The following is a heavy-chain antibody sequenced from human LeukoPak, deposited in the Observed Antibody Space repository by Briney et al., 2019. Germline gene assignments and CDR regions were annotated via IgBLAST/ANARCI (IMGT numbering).Heavy chain of an antibody. Sequence: ASVKVSCKASGYTFTSYGISWVRQAPGQGLEWMGWISAYNGNTNYAQKLQGRVTMTTDTSTSTAYMELRSLRSDDTAVYYCARAYTFGGVIVPYYFDYWGQGTLVTVSS. CDR2: ISAYNGNT. CDR1: GYTFTSYG. J-gene: IGHJ4*02. D-gene: IGHD3-16*02. CDR3: ARAYTFGGVIVPYYFDY. V-gene: IGHV1-18*01.